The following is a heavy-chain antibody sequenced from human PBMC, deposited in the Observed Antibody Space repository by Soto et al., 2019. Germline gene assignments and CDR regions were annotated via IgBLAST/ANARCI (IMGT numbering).Heavy chain of an antibody. J-gene: IGHJ4*02. Sequence: EGQLVESGGGLVQPGGSLRLSCAASGFTFSSYAMHWVRQAPGKGLEYVSALSSNGGSTYYANSVKGRFTISRDNSKNTLYLQMGSLRAEDMAVYNCARQSYSSYYFDYWGQGTLVTVSS. CDR3: ARQSYSSYYFDY. CDR1: GFTFSSYA. D-gene: IGHD6-13*01. CDR2: LSSNGGST. V-gene: IGHV3-64*01.